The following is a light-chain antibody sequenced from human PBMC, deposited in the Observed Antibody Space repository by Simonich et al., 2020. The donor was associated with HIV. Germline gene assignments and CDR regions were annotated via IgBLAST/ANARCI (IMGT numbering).Light chain of an antibody. Sequence: QSVLTQPPSVSGAPGQRVTISCTGSSSNIGAGYDVHWYQQLPGAAPKLLIYGESNRPSGVSDRFSGSKSGTSASLAITGLQAEDEADYYCQSYDSSLSVWVFGGGTKLTVL. CDR3: QSYDSSLSVWV. CDR1: SSNIGAGYD. CDR2: GES. J-gene: IGLJ3*02. V-gene: IGLV1-40*01.